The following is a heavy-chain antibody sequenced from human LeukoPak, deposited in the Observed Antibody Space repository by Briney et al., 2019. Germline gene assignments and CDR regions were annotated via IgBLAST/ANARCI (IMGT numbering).Heavy chain of an antibody. CDR3: ARDRDNYDFWSGLTSYYFDY. D-gene: IGHD3-3*01. V-gene: IGHV3-30*04. CDR1: GFTFSTYV. J-gene: IGHJ4*02. Sequence: GRSLRLSCAASGFTFSTYVIYWVRQAPGKGLEWVAVISYDGSNKYYADSVKGRFTISRDNSKNTLYLQMNSLRAEDTAVYYCARDRDNYDFWSGLTSYYFDYWGQGTLVTVSS. CDR2: ISYDGSNK.